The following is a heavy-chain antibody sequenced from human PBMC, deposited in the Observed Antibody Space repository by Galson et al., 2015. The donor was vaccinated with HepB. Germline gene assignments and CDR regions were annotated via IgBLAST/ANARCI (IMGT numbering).Heavy chain of an antibody. CDR2: ISSNGGST. J-gene: IGHJ4*02. CDR1: GFTFSSYA. V-gene: IGHV3-64*01. Sequence: SLRLSCAASGFTFSSYAMHWVRQAPGKGLEYVSAISSNGGSTYYANSVKGRFTISRDNSKNTLYLQMGSLRAEDMAVYYCAKVGGRGYSGSPDFWGQGTLVTVSS. D-gene: IGHD1-26*01. CDR3: AKVGGRGYSGSPDF.